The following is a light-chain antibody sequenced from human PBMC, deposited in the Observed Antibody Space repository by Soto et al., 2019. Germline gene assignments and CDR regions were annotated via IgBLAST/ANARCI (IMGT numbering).Light chain of an antibody. Sequence: QSALTQPASVSGSPGQSITISCTGTSTDVGGYKYVSWYQQHPGRAPKLMIYDITDRPSGVSYRFSGSKSGNTASLTTSGLQAEDEATYYCCSYTSRSTRVFGGGTKLTVL. J-gene: IGLJ3*02. CDR1: STDVGGYKY. V-gene: IGLV2-14*01. CDR3: CSYTSRSTRV. CDR2: DIT.